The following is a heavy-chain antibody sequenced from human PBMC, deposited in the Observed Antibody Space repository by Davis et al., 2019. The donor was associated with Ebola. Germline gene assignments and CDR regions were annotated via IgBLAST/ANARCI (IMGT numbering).Heavy chain of an antibody. CDR1: GFTFRTYS. Sequence: GGSLRLSCATSGFTFRTYSMNWVRQAPGKGLEWISYISSSGTTIHYAPSVKGRFTVSRDNANNSLYLQMNSLRDEDTAVYYCARDAYYYCSGSYYNLPFAYWGQGTLVTVSS. D-gene: IGHD3-10*01. CDR2: ISSSGTTI. J-gene: IGHJ4*02. CDR3: ARDAYYYCSGSYYNLPFAY. V-gene: IGHV3-48*02.